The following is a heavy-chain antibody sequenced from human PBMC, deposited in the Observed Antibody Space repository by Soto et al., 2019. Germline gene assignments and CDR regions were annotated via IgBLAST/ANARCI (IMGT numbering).Heavy chain of an antibody. CDR3: ARGGSSWFPH. V-gene: IGHV4-4*07. J-gene: IGHJ4*02. Sequence: SETLSITCSVSGGSINSFYWSWVRQPAGQGLEWIGRIYSSGNTNYNPSLKSRVTMSIDTSKNQFSLNLTSVTAADTAVYYCARGGSSWFPHWGQGTLVTVS. D-gene: IGHD6-13*01. CDR2: IYSSGNT. CDR1: GGSINSFY.